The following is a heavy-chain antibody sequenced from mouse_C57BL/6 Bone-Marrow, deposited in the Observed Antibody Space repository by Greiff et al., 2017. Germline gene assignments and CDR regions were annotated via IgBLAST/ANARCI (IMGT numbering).Heavy chain of an antibody. J-gene: IGHJ2*01. D-gene: IGHD4-1*01. CDR1: GYTFTDYN. V-gene: IGHV1-22*01. CDR3: TRCLGLDY. CDR2: INPNNGGT. Sequence: EVQRVESGPELVKPGASVKMSCKASGYTFTDYNMHWVKQSHGKSLEWIGYINPNNGGTSYNQKFKGKATLTVNKSSSTAYMELRSLTSEDSAVYYCTRCLGLDYWGQGTTLTVSS.